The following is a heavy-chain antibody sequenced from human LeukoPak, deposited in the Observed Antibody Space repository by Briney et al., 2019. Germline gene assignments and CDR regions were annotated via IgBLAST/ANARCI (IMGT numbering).Heavy chain of an antibody. D-gene: IGHD6-13*01. CDR3: ARGRGPSSWYY. J-gene: IGHJ4*02. V-gene: IGHV3-23*01. CDR1: GFTFSSYA. Sequence: GGSLRLSCAASGFTFSSYAMSWVRQAPGKGLEWVSAISGSGGSTYYADSVKGRFTISRDNSKNTLYLQMNSLRAEDTAVYYCARGRGPSSWYYWGQGTLVTVSS. CDR2: ISGSGGST.